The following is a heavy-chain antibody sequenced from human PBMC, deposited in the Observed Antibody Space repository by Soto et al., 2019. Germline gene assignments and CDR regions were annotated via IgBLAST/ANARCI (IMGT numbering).Heavy chain of an antibody. D-gene: IGHD3-22*01. J-gene: IGHJ4*02. CDR1: GLTVSSYE. CDR3: ARDSRYYDSSGYYDLDY. CDR2: ISSRGSTI. Sequence: PGEPQKNSCTASGLTVSSYEMNWVLQTPGKGLEWVSYISSRGSTIYYADSVKGRFTISRDNAKNSLYLQMNSLRAEDTAVYYCARDSRYYDSSGYYDLDYWGQGTLVTVSS. V-gene: IGHV3-48*03.